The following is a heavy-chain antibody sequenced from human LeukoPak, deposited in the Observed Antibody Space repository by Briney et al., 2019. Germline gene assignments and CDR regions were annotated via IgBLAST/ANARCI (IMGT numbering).Heavy chain of an antibody. Sequence: SETLSLTCTVSGGSISSGSYYWGWIRQPPGKGLEWIASMYYSGTTFYSPSLKSRVTISVDTSKNQLSLKLGSVTAADTAVYYCARHPPRDGSAFDFWGQGTLVTVSS. V-gene: IGHV4-39*01. CDR2: MYYSGTT. CDR1: GGSISSGSYY. CDR3: ARHPPRDGSAFDF. J-gene: IGHJ4*02.